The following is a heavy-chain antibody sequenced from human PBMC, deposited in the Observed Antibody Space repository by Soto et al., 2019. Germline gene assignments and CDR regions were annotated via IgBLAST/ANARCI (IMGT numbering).Heavy chain of an antibody. CDR3: ARVPDV. V-gene: IGHV4-30-2*01. CDR2: IYHSGST. J-gene: IGHJ6*02. Sequence: QLQLQESGSRLVKPSQTLSLTCAVSGGSISSGGYSWTWIRQPPGKGLEWIGYIYHSGSTYYNPSIKSRVTISVDRSKNQFSLKLNSVTAADTAVYYCARVPDVWGQGTTVTVSS. CDR1: GGSISSGGYS.